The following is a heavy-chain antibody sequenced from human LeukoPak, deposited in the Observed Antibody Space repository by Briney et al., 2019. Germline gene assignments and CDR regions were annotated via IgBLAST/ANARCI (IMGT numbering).Heavy chain of an antibody. J-gene: IGHJ6*03. CDR1: GGSISSYY. CDR3: ARETSQKGAHYMDV. Sequence: PSETLSLTCSVSGGSISSYYWSWIGQPAGKGLEWIGRIYTSGSTNYNPSLKSRVSISADTSKNQFSLNLSSVTAADTAVYYCARETSQKGAHYMDVWGKGTTVTISS. CDR2: IYTSGST. D-gene: IGHD3-16*01. V-gene: IGHV4-4*07.